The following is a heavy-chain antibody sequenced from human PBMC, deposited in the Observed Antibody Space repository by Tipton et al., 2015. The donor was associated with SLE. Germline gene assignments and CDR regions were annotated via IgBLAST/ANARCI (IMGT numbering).Heavy chain of an antibody. V-gene: IGHV4-31*03. J-gene: IGHJ5*02. Sequence: TLSLTCTVSGGSISSGGYYWSWIHQHPGKGLEWIGYIYYSGSTYYNPSLKSRVTISVDTPKNQFSLKLSSVTAADTAVYYCASEMTTVTYNWFDPWGQGTLVTVSS. D-gene: IGHD4-11*01. CDR1: GGSISSGGYY. CDR2: IYYSGST. CDR3: ASEMTTVTYNWFDP.